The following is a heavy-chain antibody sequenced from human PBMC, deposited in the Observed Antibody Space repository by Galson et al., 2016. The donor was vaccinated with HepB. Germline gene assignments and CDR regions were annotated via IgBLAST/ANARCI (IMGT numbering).Heavy chain of an antibody. D-gene: IGHD6-13*01. Sequence: PALVKPTQTLTLTCSFSGFSLSTSGVGVGWIRQPPGEAPEWLAVIFWNDARRYSPSLKPRLTIPKDTSKNQVVLTMTYMDPVDTATYYCTHRRVGGSTWYDSFFDYWGQGTLVTVSS. CDR2: IFWNDAR. CDR1: GFSLSTSGVG. CDR3: THRRVGGSTWYDSFFDY. V-gene: IGHV2-5*01. J-gene: IGHJ4*02.